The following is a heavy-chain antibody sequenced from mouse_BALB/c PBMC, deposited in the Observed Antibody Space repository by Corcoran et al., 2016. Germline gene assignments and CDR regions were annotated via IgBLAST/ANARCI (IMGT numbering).Heavy chain of an antibody. V-gene: IGHV1-18*01. J-gene: IGHJ4*01. D-gene: IGHD1-1*01. CDR2: INPYNGDT. Sequence: EVQLQQSGPELVKPGASMKISCKASGYSFAGYTMNWVKQSHGKNLEWIGLINPYNGDTSYNQKFKGKATLTVDKSSSTAYMDLLSLTSEDSAVYYCARYYYGSNYAMDYWGQGTSVTVSS. CDR3: ARYYYGSNYAMDY. CDR1: GYSFAGYT.